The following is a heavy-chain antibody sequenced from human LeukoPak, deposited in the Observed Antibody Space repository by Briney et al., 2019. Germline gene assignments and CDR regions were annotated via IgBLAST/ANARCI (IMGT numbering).Heavy chain of an antibody. J-gene: IGHJ4*02. Sequence: PGRSLRLSCAASGFTFSSYGMHRVRQAPGKGLEWVAVIWYDGSNKYYADSVKGRFTISRDNSKNTLYLQMNSLRAEGTAVYYCAKGGTYSGSYLDDYWGQGTLVTVSS. CDR3: AKGGTYSGSYLDDY. CDR2: IWYDGSNK. D-gene: IGHD1-26*01. V-gene: IGHV3-33*06. CDR1: GFTFSSYG.